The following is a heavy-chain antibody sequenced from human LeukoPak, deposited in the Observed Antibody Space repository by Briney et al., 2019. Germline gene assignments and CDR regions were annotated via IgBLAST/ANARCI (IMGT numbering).Heavy chain of an antibody. D-gene: IGHD1-1*01. J-gene: IGHJ4*02. CDR2: ISGSGGST. CDR1: GFTFSSYA. CDR3: ARGGPYNWNDRFDY. Sequence: PGGSLRLSCAASGFTFSSYAMSWVRQAPGKGLEWVSAISGSGGSTYYADSVKGRFTISRDNSKNTLYVQMNSLRTEDTAVYYCARGGPYNWNDRFDYWGQGALVTVSS. V-gene: IGHV3-23*01.